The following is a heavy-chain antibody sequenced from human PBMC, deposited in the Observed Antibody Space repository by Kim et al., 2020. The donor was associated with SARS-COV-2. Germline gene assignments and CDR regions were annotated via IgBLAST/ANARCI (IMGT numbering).Heavy chain of an antibody. CDR1: GGSISSYY. CDR2: IYYSGST. V-gene: IGHV4-59*08. Sequence: SETLSLTCTVSGGSISSYYWSWIRQPPGKGLEWIGYIYYSGSTNYNPSLKSRVTISVDTSKNQFSLKLSSVTAADTAVYYCARRGRYSYGYDYYYYGMDVWGQGTTVTVSS. D-gene: IGHD5-18*01. J-gene: IGHJ6*02. CDR3: ARRGRYSYGYDYYYYGMDV.